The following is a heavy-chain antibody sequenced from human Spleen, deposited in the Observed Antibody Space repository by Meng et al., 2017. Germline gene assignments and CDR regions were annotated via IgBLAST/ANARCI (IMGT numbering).Heavy chain of an antibody. CDR3: ASTLGDFDWLPLDY. V-gene: IGHV1-69*05. CDR1: GYTFTSYA. Sequence: SVKVSCKASGYTFTSYAISWVRQAPGQGLEWMGGIIPIFGTANYAQKFQGRVTITTDESTSTAYMELSSLRSEDTAVYYCASTLGDFDWLPLDYWGQGTLVTVSS. D-gene: IGHD3-9*01. J-gene: IGHJ4*02. CDR2: IIPIFGTA.